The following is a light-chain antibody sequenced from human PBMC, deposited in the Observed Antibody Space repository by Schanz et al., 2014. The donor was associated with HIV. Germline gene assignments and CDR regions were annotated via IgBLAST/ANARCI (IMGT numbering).Light chain of an antibody. CDR3: QQYGSSPPT. CDR2: AAS. CDR1: QSVTSSH. J-gene: IGKJ1*01. Sequence: EIVMTQSPATLSVSPGERATLSCRASQSVTSSHLAWYQQKPGQAPRLLIYAASTRATGIPARFSGSRSGTEFTLTISRLEPEDFAVYYCQQYGSSPPTFGQGTKVEIK. V-gene: IGKV3-20*01.